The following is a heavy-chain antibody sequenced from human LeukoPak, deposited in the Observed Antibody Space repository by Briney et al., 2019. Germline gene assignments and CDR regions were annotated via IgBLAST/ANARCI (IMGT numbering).Heavy chain of an antibody. J-gene: IGHJ5*02. CDR3: ARGFDGVAGWFDP. Sequence: SETLSLTCTVSGGSISSYYWSWIRQPAGKGLEWIGRIYTSGSTNYNPSLKSRATISVDTSKNQFSLKLNSVIAADTAVYYCARGFDGVAGWFDPWGQGTLVTVSS. V-gene: IGHV4-4*07. D-gene: IGHD3-9*01. CDR1: GGSISSYY. CDR2: IYTSGST.